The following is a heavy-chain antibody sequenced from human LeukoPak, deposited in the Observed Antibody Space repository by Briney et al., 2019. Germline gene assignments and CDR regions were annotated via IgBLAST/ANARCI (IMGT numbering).Heavy chain of an antibody. D-gene: IGHD3-9*01. CDR1: GGSFSGYY. CDR3: ARLRGNILTGYYAYYFDY. V-gene: IGHV4-34*01. J-gene: IGHJ4*02. CDR2: INHSGST. Sequence: SETLSLTCAVYGGSFSGYYWSWIRQPPGKGLEWIGEINHSGSTNYNPSLKSRVTISVDTPKNQFSLKLSSVTAADTAVYYCARLRGNILTGYYAYYFDYWGQGTLVTVSS.